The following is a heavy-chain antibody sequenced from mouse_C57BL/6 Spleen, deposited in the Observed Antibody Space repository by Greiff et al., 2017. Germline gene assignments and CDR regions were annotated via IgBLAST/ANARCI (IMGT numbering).Heavy chain of an antibody. J-gene: IGHJ2*01. Sequence: QVQLQQPGAELVRPGSSVKLSCKASGYTFTSYWMHWVKQRPIQGLEWIGNIDPSDSETHYNQKFKDKATLTVDKSSSTAYMQLSSLTSEDSAVYDCARSNYYGSSHFDYWGQGTTLTVSS. D-gene: IGHD1-1*01. CDR1: GYTFTSYW. CDR2: IDPSDSET. CDR3: ARSNYYGSSHFDY. V-gene: IGHV1-52*01.